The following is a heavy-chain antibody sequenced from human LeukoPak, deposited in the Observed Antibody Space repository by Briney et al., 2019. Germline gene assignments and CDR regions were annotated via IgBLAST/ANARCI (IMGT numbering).Heavy chain of an antibody. CDR2: IYHSGST. CDR1: GYSISSGYY. D-gene: IGHD1-1*01. CDR3: ASIRGYLHYYYYMDV. J-gene: IGHJ6*03. V-gene: IGHV4-38-2*02. Sequence: SETLSLTCTVSGYSISSGYYWGWIRQPPGKGLEWIGSIYHSGSTYYNPSLKSRVTISVDTSKNQFSLKLSSVTAADTAVYYCASIRGYLHYYYYMDVWGKGTTVTVSS.